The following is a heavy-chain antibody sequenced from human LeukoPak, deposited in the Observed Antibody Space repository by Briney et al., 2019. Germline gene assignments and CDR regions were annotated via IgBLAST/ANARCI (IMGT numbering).Heavy chain of an antibody. CDR3: ARGPGRRNYYYYYYMDV. V-gene: IGHV4-59*01. J-gene: IGHJ6*03. D-gene: IGHD1-1*01. Sequence: SETLSLTCTVSGGSISSYYWSRIRQPPGKGLEWIGYIYYSGSTNYNPSLKSRVTISVDTSKNQFSLKLSSVTAADTAVYYRARGPGRRNYYYYYYMDVWGKGTTVTVSS. CDR2: IYYSGST. CDR1: GGSISSYY.